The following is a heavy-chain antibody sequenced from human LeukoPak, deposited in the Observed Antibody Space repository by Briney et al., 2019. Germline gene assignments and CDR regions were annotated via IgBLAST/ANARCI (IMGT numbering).Heavy chain of an antibody. Sequence: GASVKVSCKASGYSFTSNYIHWVRQAPGQGLEWMGMIYPRDGSTSYAQKFQGRVTVTRDTSTSTVHMELSGLRSEDTAVYYCARGIAVAGTEFDYWGQGTLVTVSS. D-gene: IGHD6-19*01. V-gene: IGHV1-46*01. J-gene: IGHJ4*02. CDR1: GYSFTSNY. CDR2: IYPRDGST. CDR3: ARGIAVAGTEFDY.